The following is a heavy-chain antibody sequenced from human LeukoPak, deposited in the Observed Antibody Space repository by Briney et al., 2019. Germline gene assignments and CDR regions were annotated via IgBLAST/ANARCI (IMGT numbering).Heavy chain of an antibody. CDR2: IKQEGSEK. Sequence: GGSLRHSCAASGFTFSSYWMSWVRQAPGKRLEWVANIKQEGSEKYYVDSVKGRFTISRDNAKNSLYLQMNSVRAEDTAVYYCARVQSGSYYFPTQYYYYYYMDVWGKGTTVSVSS. D-gene: IGHD1-26*01. V-gene: IGHV3-7*01. CDR3: ARVQSGSYYFPTQYYYYYYMDV. J-gene: IGHJ6*03. CDR1: GFTFSSYW.